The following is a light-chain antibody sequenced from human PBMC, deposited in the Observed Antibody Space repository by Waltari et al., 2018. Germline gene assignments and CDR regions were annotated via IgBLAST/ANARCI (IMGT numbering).Light chain of an antibody. Sequence: QSALTQPRSVSGSPGQSVTISCTGTSRDVGGYNYVSWYQQHPGKAPKLMIDDVSKRPSGVPDRFSGSKSGNTASLTISGLQAEDEADYYCCSYAGSYRIGGGTKLTVL. CDR1: SRDVGGYNY. V-gene: IGLV2-11*01. CDR3: CSYAGSYR. CDR2: DVS. J-gene: IGLJ2*01.